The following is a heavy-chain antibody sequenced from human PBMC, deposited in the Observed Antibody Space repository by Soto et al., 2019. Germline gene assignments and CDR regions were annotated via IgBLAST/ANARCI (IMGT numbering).Heavy chain of an antibody. CDR1: GFAFSSYE. J-gene: IGHJ5*02. V-gene: IGHV3-21*01. CDR2: ISKGSDYI. D-gene: IGHD1-20*01. Sequence: KPGGSLRLSCAASGFAFSSYEMNWVRQAPGKGLEWVSSISKGSDYIFYADKVKGRFTISRDNARNSLHLQMTSLRVEDTAVYYCAKDSGCVNNACAYDPWGQGTLVTVSS. CDR3: AKDSGCVNNACAYDP.